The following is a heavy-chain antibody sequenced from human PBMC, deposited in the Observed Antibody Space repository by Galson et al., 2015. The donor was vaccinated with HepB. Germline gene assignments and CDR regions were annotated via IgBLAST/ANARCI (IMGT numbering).Heavy chain of an antibody. CDR2: INLNSGAT. CDR3: ARGFSQGY. CDR1: GYTFTDYY. V-gene: IGHV1-2*02. Sequence: SVKVSCKASGYTFTDYYMHWVRQAPGQGLEWMRWINLNSGATNYAQKFQGRVTMTRDTSISTAYMELSRLRSDDTAVFYCARGFSQGYWGQGTLVTVSS. J-gene: IGHJ4*02.